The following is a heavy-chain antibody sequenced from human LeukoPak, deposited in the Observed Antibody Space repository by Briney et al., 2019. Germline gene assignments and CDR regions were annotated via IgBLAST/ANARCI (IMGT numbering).Heavy chain of an antibody. CDR3: ASGTPYCSGGRCYVFDY. Sequence: PTVKLSCKTSGGAFNGFVISWVRQAPGRGREWMGGITPMFGTTNYAQKFQGRVTITADGSTSTAYMELSRLTSDDTAVYYCASGTPYCSGGRCYVFDYWGQGTLITASS. J-gene: IGHJ4*02. CDR2: ITPMFGTT. CDR1: GGAFNGFV. D-gene: IGHD2-15*01. V-gene: IGHV1-69*13.